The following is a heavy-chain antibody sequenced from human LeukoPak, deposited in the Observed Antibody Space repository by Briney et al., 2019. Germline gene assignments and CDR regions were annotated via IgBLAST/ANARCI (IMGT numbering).Heavy chain of an antibody. D-gene: IGHD3-3*01. Sequence: RTSETLSLTCTVSGGSISSSSYYWGWIRQSPGRGLEWIGTIYYTGSTYYNPSLKGRVTVSVDTSKNEFSLKLTSVTAADTAVYFCARHFPGRSFWSGYPPGKFDYCGQGSLVTVSP. CDR1: GGSISSSSYY. CDR3: ARHFPGRSFWSGYPPGKFDY. V-gene: IGHV4-39*01. CDR2: IYYTGST. J-gene: IGHJ4*02.